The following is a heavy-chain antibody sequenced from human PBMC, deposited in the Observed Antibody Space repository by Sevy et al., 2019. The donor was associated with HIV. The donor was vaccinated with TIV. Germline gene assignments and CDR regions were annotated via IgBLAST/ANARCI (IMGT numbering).Heavy chain of an antibody. CDR2: IIPIFGTA. J-gene: IGHJ6*02. V-gene: IGHV1-69*13. D-gene: IGHD2-2*01. Sequence: ASVKVSCKASGGTFSSYAISWVRQAPGQGLEWMGGIIPIFGTANYAQKFQGRVTITADESTSTAYMELSSLRSEDTAVYYCARSPYIVVVPAAMYYYGMDVWGQGTTVTVSS. CDR1: GGTFSSYA. CDR3: ARSPYIVVVPAAMYYYGMDV.